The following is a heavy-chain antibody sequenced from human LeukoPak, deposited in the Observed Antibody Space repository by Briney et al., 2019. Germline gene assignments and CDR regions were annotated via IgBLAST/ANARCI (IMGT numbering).Heavy chain of an antibody. V-gene: IGHV3-64*01. CDR2: ISSNGGST. J-gene: IGHJ6*03. Sequence: PGGSLRLSCAASGFTFSSYAMHWVRQAPGKGLEYVSAISSNGGSTYYANSVKGRFTISRDNSKNTLYLQMNSLRAEDTAVYYCASVRGPYYYMDVWGKGTTVTISS. CDR3: ASVRGPYYYMDV. D-gene: IGHD3-16*02. CDR1: GFTFSSYA.